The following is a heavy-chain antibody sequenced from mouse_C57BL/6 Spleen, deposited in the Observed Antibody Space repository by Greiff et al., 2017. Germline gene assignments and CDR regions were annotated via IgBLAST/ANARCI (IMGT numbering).Heavy chain of an antibody. Sequence: DVQLQESGPGLVKPSQSLSLTCSVTGYSITSGYYWNWIRQFPGNKLEWMGYISYDGSNNYNPSLKNRISITRDTSKNQFFLKLNSVTTEDTATYYCAREYYYGSSWYFDVWGTGTTVTVSS. V-gene: IGHV3-6*01. D-gene: IGHD1-1*01. CDR1: GYSITSGYY. CDR3: AREYYYGSSWYFDV. CDR2: ISYDGSN. J-gene: IGHJ1*03.